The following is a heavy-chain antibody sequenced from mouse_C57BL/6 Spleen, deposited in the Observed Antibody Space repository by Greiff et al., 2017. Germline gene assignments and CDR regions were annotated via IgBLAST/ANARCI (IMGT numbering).Heavy chain of an antibody. V-gene: IGHV1-50*01. J-gene: IGHJ4*01. CDR3: AYYSNYDYAMDY. Sequence: QVQLQQPGAELVKPGASVKLSCKASGYTFTSYWMQWVKQGPGQGLEWIGEIDPSDSYTNYNQKFKGKATLTVDTSSSTAYMQLSSLTSEDSAVYYCAYYSNYDYAMDYWGQGTSVTVSS. D-gene: IGHD2-5*01. CDR2: IDPSDSYT. CDR1: GYTFTSYW.